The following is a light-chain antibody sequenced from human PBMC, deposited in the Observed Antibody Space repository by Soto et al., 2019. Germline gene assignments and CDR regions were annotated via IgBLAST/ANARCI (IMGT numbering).Light chain of an antibody. V-gene: IGKV3-11*01. CDR2: DAS. J-gene: IGKJ2*01. Sequence: EIVLTQSPATLSLSPGERATLSCRASQSVSSYLAWYQQKPGQAPRLLIYDASNSATGIPARFSGSGSGTGFTLTISSLEPEDFAVYYCQQHSNWPPYTFGQGTKLEIK. CDR3: QQHSNWPPYT. CDR1: QSVSSY.